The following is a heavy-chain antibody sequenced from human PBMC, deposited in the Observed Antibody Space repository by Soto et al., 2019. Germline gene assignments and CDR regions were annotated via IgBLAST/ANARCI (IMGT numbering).Heavy chain of an antibody. Sequence: SQTLSLTCTVSGRSISSSSYYWGWIRQPPGKGLEWIGSIYYSGSTYYNLSLKRRATISVDTSKNQFSLELSAVTAADGGVCFCARLPGGCSGDRGRIDYWGQGTLVTXSS. D-gene: IGHD2-15*01. J-gene: IGHJ4*02. CDR1: GRSISSSSYY. CDR3: ARLPGGCSGDRGRIDY. V-gene: IGHV4-39*01. CDR2: IYYSGST.